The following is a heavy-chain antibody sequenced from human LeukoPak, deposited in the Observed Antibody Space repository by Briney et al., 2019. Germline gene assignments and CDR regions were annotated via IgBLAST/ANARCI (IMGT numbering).Heavy chain of an antibody. CDR1: GYTFTSYA. V-gene: IGHV1-3*01. D-gene: IGHD6-19*01. J-gene: IGHJ4*02. CDR2: INAGNGNT. CDR3: ARGPYSSGWSPTYFDY. Sequence: GASVKVSCKASGYTFTSYAMHWVRQAPGQRLEWMGCINAGNGNTKYSQKFQGRVTITRDTSASTAYMELSRLRSEDTAVYYCARGPYSSGWSPTYFDYWGQGTLVTVSS.